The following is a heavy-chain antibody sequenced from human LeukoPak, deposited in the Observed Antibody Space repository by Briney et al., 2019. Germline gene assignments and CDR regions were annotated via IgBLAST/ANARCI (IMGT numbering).Heavy chain of an antibody. Sequence: RSSETLSLTCTVSGGSISSGSYYWSWIRQPAGKGLEWIGRIYTSGSTNYNPSLKSRVTMSVDTSKNRFSLKLSSVTAADTAVYYCARGGDPFDYWGQGTLVTVSS. CDR1: GGSISSGSYY. J-gene: IGHJ4*02. CDR2: IYTSGST. D-gene: IGHD2-21*02. V-gene: IGHV4-61*02. CDR3: ARGGDPFDY.